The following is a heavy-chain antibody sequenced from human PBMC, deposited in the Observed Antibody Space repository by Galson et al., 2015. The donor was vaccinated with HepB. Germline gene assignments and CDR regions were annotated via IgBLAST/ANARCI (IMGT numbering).Heavy chain of an antibody. D-gene: IGHD2-15*01. CDR3: AKLAGGSCYSGPCLNDY. J-gene: IGHJ4*02. V-gene: IGHV3-43*01. Sequence: SLGLSCAASGFTFDDYTMHWVRQAQGKGLEWVSLISWDGGSTYYADSVKGRFTISRDNSKNSLYLQMNSLRTEDTALYYCAKLAGGSCYSGPCLNDYWGQETLVTVSS. CDR1: GFTFDDYT. CDR2: ISWDGGST.